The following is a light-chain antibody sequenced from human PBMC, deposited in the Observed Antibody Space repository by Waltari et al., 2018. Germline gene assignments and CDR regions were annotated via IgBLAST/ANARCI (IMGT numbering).Light chain of an antibody. Sequence: QSVLTQPPSVSAAPGQRVTISCSGGRSNIGNNHVTCYRQFPGTAPKLLIYENTERPSGIPGRFSGSKSGTSATLDITGLQAGDEADYYCGTWDSSLSGAVFGGGTHLTVL. J-gene: IGLJ7*01. CDR1: RSNIGNNH. V-gene: IGLV1-51*02. CDR3: GTWDSSLSGAV. CDR2: ENT.